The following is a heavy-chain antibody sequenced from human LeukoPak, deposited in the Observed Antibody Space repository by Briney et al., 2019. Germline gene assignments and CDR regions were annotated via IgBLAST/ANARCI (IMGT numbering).Heavy chain of an antibody. CDR3: ARDRPITGTTGLFDY. Sequence: ASVKVSCKTSGYTFTSYGFSWVRQAPGQGLEWMGWINAYNGNTNYAQKLQGRVTMTTDTSTSTAYMEVRSLRSDDTAVYYCARDRPITGTTGLFDYWGQGTLVTVSS. V-gene: IGHV1-18*01. J-gene: IGHJ4*02. CDR1: GYTFTSYG. D-gene: IGHD1-7*01. CDR2: INAYNGNT.